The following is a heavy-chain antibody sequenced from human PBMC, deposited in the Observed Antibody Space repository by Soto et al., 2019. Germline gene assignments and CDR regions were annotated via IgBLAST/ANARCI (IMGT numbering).Heavy chain of an antibody. CDR1: GFTFSSYA. J-gene: IGHJ4*02. CDR2: ISGSGGST. Sequence: EVQLLESGGGLVQPGGSLRLSCAVSGFTFSSYAMSWVRQAPGKGLEWVSTISGSGGSTYYADSVKGRFTISRDNSKNTLYLQMNSLRAEDTAVHYCAKGRKSSSWYSDYWGQGTLVTVSS. V-gene: IGHV3-23*01. D-gene: IGHD6-13*01. CDR3: AKGRKSSSWYSDY.